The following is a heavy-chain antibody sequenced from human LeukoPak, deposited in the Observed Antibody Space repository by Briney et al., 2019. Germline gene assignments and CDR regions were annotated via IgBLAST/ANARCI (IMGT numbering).Heavy chain of an antibody. V-gene: IGHV1-2*02. J-gene: IGHJ4*02. CDR3: ARLRITMVRGVRSIDY. D-gene: IGHD3-10*01. CDR2: INPNSGGT. Sequence: ASVKVACKASGYTFTGYYMRWVRQAPGQGLEWMGWINPNSGGTNYAQKFQGRVTMTRDPSISTAYMELSRLRSDDTAVYYCARLRITMVRGVRSIDYWGQGTLVTVSS. CDR1: GYTFTGYY.